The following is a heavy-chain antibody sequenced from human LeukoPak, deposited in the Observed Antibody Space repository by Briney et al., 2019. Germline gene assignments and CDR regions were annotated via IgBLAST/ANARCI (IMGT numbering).Heavy chain of an antibody. D-gene: IGHD5-18*01. Sequence: GRSLRLSYAASGFSFSDYYMSWVRRAPGKGLEWIAYMSGSGSSINYADSVQGRFTISRDNAQKSLYLQMSSLSPDDTAVYYCARNLAMEIRPAGFDVWGQGTKVTVSS. V-gene: IGHV3-11*01. J-gene: IGHJ3*01. CDR2: MSGSGSSI. CDR3: ARNLAMEIRPAGFDV. CDR1: GFSFSDYY.